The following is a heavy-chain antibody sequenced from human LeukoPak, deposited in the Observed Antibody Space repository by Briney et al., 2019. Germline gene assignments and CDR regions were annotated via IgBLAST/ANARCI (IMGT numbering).Heavy chain of an antibody. CDR2: INHNGSA. CDR3: ATRAAYYYESSGPRRYMDV. V-gene: IGHV4-34*01. D-gene: IGHD3-22*01. CDR1: GGSFSGYY. Sequence: SETLSLTCAVYGGSFSGYYWSWIRHPPGKGLDWNGEINHNGSAKYNPYLKSRVTISVDTSKIQFSLKLSSVSAADTAVYYCATRAAYYYESSGPRRYMDVWGKGTAVTVSS. J-gene: IGHJ6*03.